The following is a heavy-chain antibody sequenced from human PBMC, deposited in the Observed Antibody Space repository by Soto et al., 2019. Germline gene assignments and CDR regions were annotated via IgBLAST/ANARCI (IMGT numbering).Heavy chain of an antibody. CDR3: AKNLGGYYYQWWYFDY. D-gene: IGHD3-22*01. Sequence: GGSLRLSCAASGFTFSSYAMSWVRQAPGKGLERVSAISGSGGSTYYADSVKGRFTISRDNSKNTLYLQMNSLRAEDTAVYYCAKNLGGYYYQWWYFDYWGQGTLVTVSS. J-gene: IGHJ4*02. CDR2: ISGSGGST. CDR1: GFTFSSYA. V-gene: IGHV3-23*01.